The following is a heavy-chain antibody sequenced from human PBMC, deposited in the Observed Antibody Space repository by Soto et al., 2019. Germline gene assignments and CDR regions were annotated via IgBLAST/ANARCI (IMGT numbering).Heavy chain of an antibody. CDR1: GFTFSDYY. Sequence: GGSLRLSCAASGFTFSDYYMSWIRQAPGKGLEWVSYISSSGSTIYYADSVKGRFTISRDNAKNSLYLQMNSLRAEDTAVYYCARDRQLYSSSWYGFDYWGQGTLVTVSS. J-gene: IGHJ4*02. V-gene: IGHV3-11*01. CDR2: ISSSGSTI. D-gene: IGHD6-13*01. CDR3: ARDRQLYSSSWYGFDY.